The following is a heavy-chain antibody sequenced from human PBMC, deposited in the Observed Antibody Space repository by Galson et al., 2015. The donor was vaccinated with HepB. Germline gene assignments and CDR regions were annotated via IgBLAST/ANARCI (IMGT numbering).Heavy chain of an antibody. CDR3: ARVPGGQDYVEMATISFDY. CDR1: GYTFTSYA. D-gene: IGHD5-24*01. J-gene: IGHJ4*02. V-gene: IGHV7-4-1*02. Sequence: SVKVSCKASGYTFTSYAMNWVRQAPGQGLEWMGWINTNTGNPTYAQGFTGRFVFSLDTSVSTAYLQISSLKAEDTAVYYCARVPGGQDYVEMATISFDYWGQGTLVTVSS. CDR2: INTNTGNP.